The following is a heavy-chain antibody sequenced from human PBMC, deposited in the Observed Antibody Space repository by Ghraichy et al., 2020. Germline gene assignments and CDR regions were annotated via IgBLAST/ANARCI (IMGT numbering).Heavy chain of an antibody. CDR2: IHPYGSET. Sequence: GGSLRLSCAASGFSFSSYWMSWVRQTPGRGLEWVANIHPYGSETYYVDSVKGRFTLSRDNAKNSLYLQMASLRVEDTAVYYCARGPWSFDIWGQGPMVTVSS. J-gene: IGHJ3*02. CDR1: GFSFSSYW. V-gene: IGHV3-7*01. CDR3: ARGPWSFDI.